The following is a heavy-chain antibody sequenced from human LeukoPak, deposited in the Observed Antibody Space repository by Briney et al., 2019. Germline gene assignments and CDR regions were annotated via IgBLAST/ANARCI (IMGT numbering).Heavy chain of an antibody. Sequence: PGESLRLSCAASGFTFDTYAMSWVRQAPGKGLEWVSVISGSGDSTEYADSVKGRFTISRDNSKNTLYLQMNSLRAEDTAVYYCARDGCSSTSCPVNYYYYYYGMDVWGQGTTVTVSS. J-gene: IGHJ6*02. CDR1: GFTFDTYA. D-gene: IGHD2-2*01. CDR3: ARDGCSSTSCPVNYYYYYYGMDV. CDR2: ISGSGDST. V-gene: IGHV3-23*01.